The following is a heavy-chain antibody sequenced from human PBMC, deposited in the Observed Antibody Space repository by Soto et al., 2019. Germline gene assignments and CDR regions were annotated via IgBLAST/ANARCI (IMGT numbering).Heavy chain of an antibody. J-gene: IGHJ6*02. V-gene: IGHV4-34*01. D-gene: IGHD1-1*01. Sequence: SETLSLTCAVYGGSFSGYYWSWIRQPPGKGLEWIGEINHSGSTNYNPSLKSRVTKSVDTSKNQFSLKLSSVTAADTAVYYCAREKVSWNQWYSYYYGMDVWGQGTTVTVSS. CDR2: INHSGST. CDR3: AREKVSWNQWYSYYYGMDV. CDR1: GGSFSGYY.